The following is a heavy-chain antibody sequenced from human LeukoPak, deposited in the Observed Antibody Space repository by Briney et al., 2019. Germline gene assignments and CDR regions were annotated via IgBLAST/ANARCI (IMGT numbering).Heavy chain of an antibody. D-gene: IGHD2-2*01. CDR3: ARGLGLCSSTSCYYYMDV. Sequence: PGGSLRLSCAASGFTFSSYWMSWVRQAPGKGLEWVANIKQDGSEKYYVDSVKGRFTISRDNAKNSLYLQMNSLRAEDTAVYYCARGLGLCSSTSCYYYMDVWGKGTTVTVSS. CDR2: IKQDGSEK. V-gene: IGHV3-7*01. J-gene: IGHJ6*03. CDR1: GFTFSSYW.